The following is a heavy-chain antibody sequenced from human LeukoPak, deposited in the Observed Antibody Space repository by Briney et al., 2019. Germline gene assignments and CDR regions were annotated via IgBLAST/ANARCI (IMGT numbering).Heavy chain of an antibody. CDR3: ARVRVVVTAAIDY. Sequence: PGRSLRLSCAASGFTFSSYSMDWVRQAPGKGLEWVSSISSSSSYIYYADSVKGRFTISRDNAKNSLYLQMNSLRAEDTAVYYCARVRVVVTAAIDYWGQGTLVTVSS. J-gene: IGHJ4*02. D-gene: IGHD2-21*02. V-gene: IGHV3-21*01. CDR1: GFTFSSYS. CDR2: ISSSSSYI.